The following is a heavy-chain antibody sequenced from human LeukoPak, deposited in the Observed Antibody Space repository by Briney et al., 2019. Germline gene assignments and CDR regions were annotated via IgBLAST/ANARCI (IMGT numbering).Heavy chain of an antibody. CDR3: AELGITMIGGV. J-gene: IGHJ6*04. V-gene: IGHV3-48*03. Sequence: GGSLRLSCAASGFTFSSYEMNWVRQAPGKGLEWVSYISSSGSTIYYADSVKGRFTISRDNTKNSLYMQMNSLRAEDTAVYYCAELGITMIGGVWGKGTTVTISS. D-gene: IGHD3-10*02. CDR2: ISSSGSTI. CDR1: GFTFSSYE.